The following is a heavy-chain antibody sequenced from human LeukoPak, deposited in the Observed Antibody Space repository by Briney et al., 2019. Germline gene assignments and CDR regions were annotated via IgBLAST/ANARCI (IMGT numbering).Heavy chain of an antibody. CDR2: ISGSGEDT. Sequence: GGSLRLSCAPSRFTSSIYAMIWGRPAPGEGLGWVSAISGSGEDTCYAGSVRGRLTISRDNCENSLSLQMNRRRAEDTAVYHCARFSGTSGTSSRVLHYWGQGTLGTVSS. V-gene: IGHV3-23*01. CDR3: ARFSGTSGTSSRVLHY. CDR1: RFTSSIYA. J-gene: IGHJ4*02. D-gene: IGHD1-1*01.